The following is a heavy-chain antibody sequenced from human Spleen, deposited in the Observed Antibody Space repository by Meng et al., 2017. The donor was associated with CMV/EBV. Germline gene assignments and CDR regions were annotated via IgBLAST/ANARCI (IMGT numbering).Heavy chain of an antibody. V-gene: IGHV3-48*03. J-gene: IGHJ5*02. CDR3: ARDTYNNQVRWFDP. Sequence: GESLKISCAASGFIFSNYEMSWVRQAPGKGLEWVSYISSSGRTMYYADSVKGRFTISRDNAKNSLYLQVDSLRAEDTAVYYCARDTYNNQVRWFDPWGQGTLVTVSS. D-gene: IGHD1-14*01. CDR1: GFIFSNYE. CDR2: ISSSGRTM.